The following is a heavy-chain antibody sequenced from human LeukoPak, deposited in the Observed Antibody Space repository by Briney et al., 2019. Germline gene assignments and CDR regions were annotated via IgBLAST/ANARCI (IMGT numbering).Heavy chain of an antibody. V-gene: IGHV3-48*03. J-gene: IGHJ6*02. CDR3: ARYGETAIFDV. D-gene: IGHD5-18*01. Sequence: GGSLRLSCAASGFTISSYEMNWVRQAPGKGLEWVSYISSSGSTIYYADSVKSRLTISRDNAKNSLYLQINSLIAEDTAVNDGARYGETAIFDVWGQGTTVTVSS. CDR2: ISSSGSTI. CDR1: GFTISSYE.